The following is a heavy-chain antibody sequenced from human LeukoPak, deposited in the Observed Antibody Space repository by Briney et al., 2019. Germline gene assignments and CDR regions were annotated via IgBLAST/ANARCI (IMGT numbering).Heavy chain of an antibody. V-gene: IGHV3-30-3*02. J-gene: IGHJ4*02. Sequence: PGGSLRLSCAASGFTFSSYAMHWVRQAPGKGLEWVAVISYDGGNKYYADSVKGRFTISRDNSKNTLYLQMNSLRAEDTAVYYCAKSLTGDRFDYWGQGTLVTVSS. D-gene: IGHD7-27*01. CDR1: GFTFSSYA. CDR2: ISYDGGNK. CDR3: AKSLTGDRFDY.